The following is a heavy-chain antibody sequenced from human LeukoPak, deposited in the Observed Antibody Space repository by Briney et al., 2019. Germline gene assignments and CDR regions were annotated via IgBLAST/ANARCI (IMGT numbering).Heavy chain of an antibody. CDR2: ISSIGGST. CDR3: AREEVQQLAFDY. J-gene: IGHJ4*02. V-gene: IGHV3-64*01. CDR1: GFTFSSYA. Sequence: GGSLRLSCAASGFTFSSYAMHWVRQAPGKGLEYVSAISSIGGSTYYANSVKGRFTISRDNSKNTLYLQMGSLRAEDMAVYYCAREEVQQLAFDYWGQGTLVTVSS. D-gene: IGHD6-13*01.